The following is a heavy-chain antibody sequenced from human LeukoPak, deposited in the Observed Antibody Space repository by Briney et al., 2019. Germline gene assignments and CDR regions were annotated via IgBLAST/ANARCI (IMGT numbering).Heavy chain of an antibody. CDR2: INHSGST. D-gene: IGHD3-16*01. CDR1: GGSFSGYY. J-gene: IGHJ4*02. V-gene: IGHV4-34*01. Sequence: PSETLSLTCAVYGGSFSGYYWSWIRQPPGKGLEWIGEINHSGSTNYNPSLKSRVTISVDTSKNQFSLKLSSVTAAATAVYYCARAGWLWFGTKTHSSVSAYFDYWGQGTLVTVSS. CDR3: ARAGWLWFGTKTHSSVSAYFDY.